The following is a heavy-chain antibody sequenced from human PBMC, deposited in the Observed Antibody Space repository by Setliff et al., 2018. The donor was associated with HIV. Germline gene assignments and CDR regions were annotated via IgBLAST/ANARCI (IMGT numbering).Heavy chain of an antibody. D-gene: IGHD3-16*01. CDR1: GVSVSRDGYY. J-gene: IGHJ3*02. Sequence: KTSETLSLTCTVSGVSVSRDGYYWSWIRQLPGKDLEWIAFISYIGTTFYNPSLKSRLTISRVPAKNQFSLKLSSVTAADTAVYYCARVVLLEPLTPGGTFDIWGQGTTVTVSS. CDR3: ARVVLLEPLTPGGTFDI. V-gene: IGHV4-31*03. CDR2: ISYIGTT.